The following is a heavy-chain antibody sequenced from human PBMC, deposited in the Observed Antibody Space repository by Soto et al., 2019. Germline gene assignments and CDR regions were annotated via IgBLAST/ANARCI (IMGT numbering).Heavy chain of an antibody. CDR2: IFHSGIT. J-gene: IGHJ4*02. V-gene: IGHV4-4*02. Sequence: VQLQESGPGLVKPSGTLSLSCAVSGGSISSGNWWSWVRQFPEKGLEWIGEIFHSGITNHNPSLKSRVIISVDNSKNQFSLKLSSVTAADTAVYYCASHRGNTYGPYDYWGQGTLVTVSS. CDR1: GGSISSGNW. CDR3: ASHRGNTYGPYDY. D-gene: IGHD5-18*01.